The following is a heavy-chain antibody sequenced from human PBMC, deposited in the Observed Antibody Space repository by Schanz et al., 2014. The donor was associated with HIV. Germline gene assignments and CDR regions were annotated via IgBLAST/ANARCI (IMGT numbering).Heavy chain of an antibody. Sequence: QVQLQQWGAGLLKPSETLSLTCAVYGSSVTYFYWTWIRQSPGKGLEWIAEVNHSGDANHNPSLKSRVTITVDTSKNQFSLKLASATAADTAVYYCARAKWPPRNRHFDFWGQGNLVTVS. V-gene: IGHV4-34*02. CDR1: GSSVTYFY. D-gene: IGHD5-12*01. J-gene: IGHJ4*02. CDR2: VNHSGDA. CDR3: ARAKWPPRNRHFDF.